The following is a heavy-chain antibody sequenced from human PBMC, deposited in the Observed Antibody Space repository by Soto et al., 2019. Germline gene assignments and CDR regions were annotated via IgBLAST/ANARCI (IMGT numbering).Heavy chain of an antibody. V-gene: IGHV4-31*03. J-gene: IGHJ4*02. CDR2: IYYSGST. CDR1: GGSISSGGYY. D-gene: IGHD6-19*01. CDR3: ARGPPSPVGGWYLTFDY. Sequence: SETLSLTCTVSGGSISSGGYYWSWIRQHPGKGLEWIGYIYYSGSTYYNPSLKGRVTISVDTSKNQFSLKLSSVTAADTAVYYCARGPPSPVGGWYLTFDYWGQGTLVTVSS.